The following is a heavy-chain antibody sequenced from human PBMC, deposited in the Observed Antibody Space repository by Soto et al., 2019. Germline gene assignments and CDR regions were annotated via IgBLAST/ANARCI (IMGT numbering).Heavy chain of an antibody. Sequence: EVQLVESGGGLVQPGGSLKLSCAASGFTFSGSAVHWVRQASGKGLEWVGRIRSKANNYATAYAASVQGRFTICRDDLKNTAYLQMNSLKTEDTAVYYCTNPQVYYGMDVWGQGTTVTVSS. CDR2: IRSKANNYAT. CDR1: GFTFSGSA. CDR3: TNPQVYYGMDV. V-gene: IGHV3-73*02. J-gene: IGHJ6*02.